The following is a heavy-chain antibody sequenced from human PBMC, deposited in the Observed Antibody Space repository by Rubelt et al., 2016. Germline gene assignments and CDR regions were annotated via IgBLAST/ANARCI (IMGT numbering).Heavy chain of an antibody. CDR3: ARDRIRIAARQGWYFDL. V-gene: IGHV1-18*01. D-gene: IGHD6-6*01. CDR1: GYTFTSYG. J-gene: IGHJ2*01. CDR2: ISAYHGNT. Sequence: QVQLVQSGAEVKKPGASVKVSCKASGYTFTSYGFSWVRQAPGQGLEWMGWISAYHGNTNYAQKLQGGVTMTTDTSTSTAYMELRSLRSDDTAVYYCARDRIRIAARQGWYFDLWGRGTLVTVSS.